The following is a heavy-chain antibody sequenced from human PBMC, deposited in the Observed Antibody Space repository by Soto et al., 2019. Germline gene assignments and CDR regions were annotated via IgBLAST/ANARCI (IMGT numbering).Heavy chain of an antibody. CDR1: ALTFSSYC. CDR2: IPYDGSNK. Sequence: LRLCCAVSALTFSSYCTRWVRQAPGKGLEWVGVIPYDGSNKYYADSVKGRFTISRDNSKNTLYLQMNSLRAEDTAVYYCANSGDGSGSMDVWVQGTT. J-gene: IGHJ6*02. D-gene: IGHD3-10*01. CDR3: ANSGDGSGSMDV. V-gene: IGHV3-30*18.